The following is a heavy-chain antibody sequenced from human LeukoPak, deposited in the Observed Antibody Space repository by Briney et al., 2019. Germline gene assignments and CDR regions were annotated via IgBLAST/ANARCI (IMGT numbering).Heavy chain of an antibody. J-gene: IGHJ4*02. D-gene: IGHD3-10*01. CDR1: GYSISSGYY. CDR2: IYHSGST. CDR3: ARHPQVSGLDY. V-gene: IGHV4-38-2*01. Sequence: SETLPLTCAVSGYSISSGYYWGWIRQPPGEGLEWIGSIYHSGSTYYNPSLKSRVTISVDTSKNQFSLKLSSVTAAATAVYYCARHPQVSGLDYWGQGTLVTVSS.